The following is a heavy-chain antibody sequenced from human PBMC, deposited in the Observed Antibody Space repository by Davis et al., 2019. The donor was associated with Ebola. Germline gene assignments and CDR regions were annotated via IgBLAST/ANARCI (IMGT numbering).Heavy chain of an antibody. CDR2: INSDGTFT. CDR3: ASGLTTNSFDF. D-gene: IGHD4-11*01. Sequence: PGGSLRLSCAASVFTFSNYWMYWVRQAPGEGLMCVSRINSDGTFTTYADSVKGRFTITRDNAKNTLYLQMNSLRAEDTAVYYCASGLTTNSFDFWGQGTLVTVSS. V-gene: IGHV3-74*01. CDR1: VFTFSNYW. J-gene: IGHJ4*02.